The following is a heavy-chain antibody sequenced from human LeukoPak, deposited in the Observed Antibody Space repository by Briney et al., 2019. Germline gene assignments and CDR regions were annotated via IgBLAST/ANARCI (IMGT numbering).Heavy chain of an antibody. V-gene: IGHV3-30*18. D-gene: IGHD6-13*01. CDR1: GFIFSSDS. Sequence: GGSLRLSCATSGFIFSSDSMIWVRQAPGKGLEWVAVISYDGSNKYYADSVKGRFTISRDNSKNTLYLQMNSLRAEDTAVYYCAKASFSSSWLRGWFDPWGQGTLVTVSS. CDR3: AKASFSSSWLRGWFDP. CDR2: ISYDGSNK. J-gene: IGHJ5*02.